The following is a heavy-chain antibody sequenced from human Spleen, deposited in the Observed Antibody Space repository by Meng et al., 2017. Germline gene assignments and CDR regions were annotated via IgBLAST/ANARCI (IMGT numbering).Heavy chain of an antibody. J-gene: IGHJ4*02. Sequence: KLRRLAAGLSKPLDPRFLTCVSSGGSFSDYSWSWIRQPPGKGLGWIGEINHSGSTNYNPSLESRATISVDTSQNNLSLKLSSVTAADSAVYYCARGPTTMAHDFDYWGQGTLVTVSS. D-gene: IGHD4-11*01. CDR1: GGSFSDYS. V-gene: IGHV4-34*01. CDR3: ARGPTTMAHDFDY. CDR2: INHSGST.